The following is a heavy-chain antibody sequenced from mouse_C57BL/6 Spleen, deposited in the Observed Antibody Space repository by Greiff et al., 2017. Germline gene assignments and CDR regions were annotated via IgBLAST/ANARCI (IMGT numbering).Heavy chain of an antibody. CDR1: GFTFSSYA. Sequence: EVQGVESGGGLVKPGGSLKLSCAASGFTFSSYAMSWVRQTPEKRLEWVATISDGGSYTYYPDNVKGRFTISRDNAKNNLYLQMSHLKSEDTAMYYCARDRDYVYFDVWGTGTTVTVSS. CDR3: ARDRDYVYFDV. V-gene: IGHV5-4*01. CDR2: ISDGGSYT. D-gene: IGHD2-4*01. J-gene: IGHJ1*03.